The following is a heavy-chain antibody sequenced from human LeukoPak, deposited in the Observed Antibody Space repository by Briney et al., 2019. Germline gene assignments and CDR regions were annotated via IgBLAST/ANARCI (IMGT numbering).Heavy chain of an antibody. J-gene: IGHJ2*01. V-gene: IGHV4-39*07. Sequence: PSETLSLTCSVSGGSISSSSYYWGWIRQPPGKGLEWIGSIYYSGSTYYNPSLKSRVTISVDTSKNQFSLKLNSVTAADTAVYYWARVSLRWSNWHFDLWGRGTLVTVSS. D-gene: IGHD4-23*01. CDR2: IYYSGST. CDR3: ARVSLRWSNWHFDL. CDR1: GGSISSSSYY.